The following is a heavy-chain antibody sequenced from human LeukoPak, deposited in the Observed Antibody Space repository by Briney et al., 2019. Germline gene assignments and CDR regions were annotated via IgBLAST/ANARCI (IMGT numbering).Heavy chain of an antibody. V-gene: IGHV3-21*01. CDR1: GFTFSSYS. Sequence: GGSLRLSCAASGFTFSSYSMNWVRQAPGKGLEWVSSISTSSLYIYYADSVKGRFTISRDNARNSVYLEMNSLRAEDTAVYYCASQGSGYDSPIDYWGQGTLVTVSS. CDR2: ISTSSLYI. J-gene: IGHJ4*02. CDR3: ASQGSGYDSPIDY. D-gene: IGHD5-12*01.